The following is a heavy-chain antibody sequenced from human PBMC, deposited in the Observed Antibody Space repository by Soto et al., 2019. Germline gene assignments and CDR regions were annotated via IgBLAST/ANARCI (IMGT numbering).Heavy chain of an antibody. CDR2: INPSGGST. CDR1: GYTFTSYY. V-gene: IGHV1-46*01. CDR3: AREHYDFWSGYYTVTSHCSQCYMVF. D-gene: IGHD3-3*01. J-gene: IGHJ6*04. Sequence: ASVKVSCKTSGYTFTSYYMHWVRQAPGQWLEWMGIINPSGGSTSYAQKFQGRVTMTRDTSTSTVYMELSSLRSEDTAVYYCAREHYDFWSGYYTVTSHCSQCYMVFRGTGTIVTLSS.